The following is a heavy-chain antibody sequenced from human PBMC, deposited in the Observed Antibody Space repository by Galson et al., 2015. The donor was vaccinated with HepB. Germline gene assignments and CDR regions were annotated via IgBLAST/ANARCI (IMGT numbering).Heavy chain of an antibody. Sequence: PALVKPTQTLTLTCTFSGFSLSTSGMCVSWIRQPPGKALEWLALIDWDDDKYYSTSLKTRLTISKDTSKNQVVLTMTNMDPVDTATYYCARGSSSWYNDGMDVWGQGTTVTVSS. J-gene: IGHJ6*02. CDR1: GFSLSTSGMC. CDR3: ARGSSSWYNDGMDV. V-gene: IGHV2-70*01. CDR2: IDWDDDK. D-gene: IGHD6-13*01.